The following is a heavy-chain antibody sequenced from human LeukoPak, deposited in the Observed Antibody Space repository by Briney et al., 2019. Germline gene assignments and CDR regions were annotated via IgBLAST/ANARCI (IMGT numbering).Heavy chain of an antibody. CDR3: AKDIGPARYYYCMDV. Sequence: PGGSLRLSCAASGFTFDDYAMHWVRQAPGKGLEWVSGISWNSGSIGYADSVKGRFTISRDNAKDSLYLQMNSLRAEDTALYYCAKDIGPARYYYCMDVWGQGTTVTVSS. CDR2: ISWNSGSI. V-gene: IGHV3-9*01. CDR1: GFTFDDYA. J-gene: IGHJ6*02.